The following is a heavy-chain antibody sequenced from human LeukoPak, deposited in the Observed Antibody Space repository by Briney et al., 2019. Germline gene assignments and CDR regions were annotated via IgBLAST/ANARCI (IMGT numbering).Heavy chain of an antibody. Sequence: GGSLRLSCAASGFTFSRFWMHWVRQVPGKGLVWVSRISGDGSSTLYADSVKGRFTISRDNSKNTLYLQMNSLRAEDTAIYYCTRVGYIDEGIDYWGQGTLVTVSS. D-gene: IGHD5-24*01. CDR2: ISGDGSST. CDR3: TRVGYIDEGIDY. V-gene: IGHV3-74*01. J-gene: IGHJ4*02. CDR1: GFTFSRFW.